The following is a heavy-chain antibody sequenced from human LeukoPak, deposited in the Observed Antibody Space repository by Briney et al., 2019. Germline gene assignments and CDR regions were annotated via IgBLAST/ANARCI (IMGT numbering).Heavy chain of an antibody. CDR1: GYTFTSYY. CDR2: INPSGGST. Sequence: ASVKVSCKASGYTFTSYYMHWVRQAPGQGLEWMGIINPSGGSTSYAQKFQGRVTMTRDMSTSTVYMELSSLRSEDTAVYYCARERPTIAARRGWYFDYWGQGTLVTVSS. D-gene: IGHD6-6*01. CDR3: ARERPTIAARRGWYFDY. V-gene: IGHV1-46*01. J-gene: IGHJ4*02.